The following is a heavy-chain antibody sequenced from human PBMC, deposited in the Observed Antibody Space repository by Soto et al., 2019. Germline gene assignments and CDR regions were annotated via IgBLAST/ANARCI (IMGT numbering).Heavy chain of an antibody. CDR1: GFTFSSYG. CDR2: ISYDGSNK. Sequence: QVQLVESGGGVVQPGRSLTLSCAGSGFTFSSYGMNWVRQVPGKGLEWVALISYDGSNKYYADSVKGRFTISRDNSKNTLYLQMNSLRLEDTAVYYCAKDRVGITPMDVWGQGTTVTVSS. V-gene: IGHV3-30*18. J-gene: IGHJ6*02. D-gene: IGHD2-21*01. CDR3: AKDRVGITPMDV.